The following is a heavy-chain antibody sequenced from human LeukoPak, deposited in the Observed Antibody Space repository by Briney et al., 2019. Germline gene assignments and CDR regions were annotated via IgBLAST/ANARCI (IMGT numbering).Heavy chain of an antibody. CDR1: GGSISSYY. Sequence: SETLSLTCTVSGGSISSYYWSWIRQPPGKGLEWIGYIYYSGSTNYNPSLKSRVTISVDTSKNQFSLKLSSVTAADTAVYHCARGEGYMSYGMDVWGQGTTVTVSS. D-gene: IGHD1-1*01. V-gene: IGHV4-59*01. CDR3: ARGEGYMSYGMDV. CDR2: IYYSGST. J-gene: IGHJ6*02.